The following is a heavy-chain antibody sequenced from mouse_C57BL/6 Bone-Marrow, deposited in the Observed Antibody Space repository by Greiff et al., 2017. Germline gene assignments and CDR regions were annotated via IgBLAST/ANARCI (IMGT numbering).Heavy chain of an antibody. CDR3: TRDSTGYPDFGY. CDR2: IDPETGGT. Sequence: QVQLQQSGAELVRPGASVTLSCKASGYTFTDYEMHWVKQTPVHGLEWIGAIDPETGGTAYNQKFKGKAILTADKSSSTAYMERRSLTSEDSAVYYCTRDSTGYPDFGYWGQGTTLTSSS. J-gene: IGHJ2*01. CDR1: GYTFTDYE. D-gene: IGHD3-2*02. V-gene: IGHV1-15*01.